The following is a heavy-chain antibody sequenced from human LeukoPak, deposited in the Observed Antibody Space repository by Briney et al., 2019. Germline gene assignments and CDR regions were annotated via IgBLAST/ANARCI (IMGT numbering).Heavy chain of an antibody. Sequence: ASVKVSCKASGYSFTSYGISWVRQAPGQGLEWMGWISAYNGNTNYAQKLQGRVTMTRNTSISTAYMELSSLRSEDTAVYYCARDVVVYRGVWFDPWGQGTLVTVSS. CDR1: GYSFTSYG. CDR3: ARDVVVYRGVWFDP. CDR2: ISAYNGNT. J-gene: IGHJ5*02. D-gene: IGHD2-15*01. V-gene: IGHV1-18*01.